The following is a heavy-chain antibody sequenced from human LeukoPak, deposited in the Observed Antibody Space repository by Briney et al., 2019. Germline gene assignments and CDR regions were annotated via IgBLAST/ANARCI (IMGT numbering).Heavy chain of an antibody. CDR3: ASQWIQLWSYYFDY. J-gene: IGHJ4*02. V-gene: IGHV4-39*01. CDR1: GGSISSSSYY. CDR2: IYYSGST. Sequence: SETLSLTCTVSGGSISSSSYYWGWIRQPPGKGLEWIGSIYYSGSTYYNPSLKSRVTISVDTSKNQFSLKPSSVTAADTAVYYCASQWIQLWSYYFDYWGQGTLVTVSS. D-gene: IGHD5-18*01.